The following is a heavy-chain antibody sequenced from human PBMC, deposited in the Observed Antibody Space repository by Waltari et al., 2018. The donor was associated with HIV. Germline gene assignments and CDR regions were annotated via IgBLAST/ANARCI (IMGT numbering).Heavy chain of an antibody. CDR3: ARGRIAVAGLVDY. CDR1: GGTFSSYA. V-gene: IGHV1-69*01. D-gene: IGHD6-19*01. CDR2: SIPIFNTG. Sequence: QVQLVQSGAEVKKPGSSVKVSCKASGGTFSSYAISGVRQAPGKGLEWIGGSIPIFNTGNYAQKFQGRVTMTADESTSTAYMELNSLRSEDTAVYYCARGRIAVAGLVDYWGQGTLVTVSS. J-gene: IGHJ4*02.